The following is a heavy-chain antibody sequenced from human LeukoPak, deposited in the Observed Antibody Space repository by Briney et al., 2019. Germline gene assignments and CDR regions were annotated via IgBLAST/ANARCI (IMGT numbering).Heavy chain of an antibody. V-gene: IGHV4-34*01. J-gene: IGHJ3*02. CDR1: GGSFSGYY. CDR3: ARHGNIVVIPDASKAFDI. Sequence: SETLSLTCAVYGGSFSGYYWSWIRQPPGKGLEWIGEINHSGSTNYNPSLKSRVTISVDTSKNQFSLKLSSVTAADTAVYYCARHGNIVVIPDASKAFDIWGQGTMVTVSS. CDR2: INHSGST. D-gene: IGHD2-2*01.